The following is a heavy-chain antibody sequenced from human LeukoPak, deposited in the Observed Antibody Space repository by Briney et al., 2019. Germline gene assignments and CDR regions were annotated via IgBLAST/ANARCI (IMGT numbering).Heavy chain of an antibody. CDR1: GGSISSYY. J-gene: IGHJ3*02. Sequence: SETLSLTCTVSGGSISSYYWSWIRQPPGKGLEWIGYIYYSGSTNFNPSLKSRVTISVDMSKNQFSLKLSSVTAADTAVYYCARPGDCSSTSCNDAFDIWGQGTMVTVSS. V-gene: IGHV4-59*08. CDR3: ARPGDCSSTSCNDAFDI. CDR2: IYYSGST. D-gene: IGHD2-2*01.